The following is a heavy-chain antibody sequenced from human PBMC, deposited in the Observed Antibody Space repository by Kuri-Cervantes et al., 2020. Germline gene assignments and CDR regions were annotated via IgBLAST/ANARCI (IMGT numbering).Heavy chain of an antibody. CDR3: ARDRGEWELLLGY. D-gene: IGHD1-26*01. J-gene: IGHJ4*02. CDR2: ISYDGSNE. Sequence: GESLKISCAASGFTFSHYGMHWVRQAPGKGLEWVAIISYDGSNEYYADSVKGRFTISRDNSKNTVYLQMNSLRGDDTAVYFCARDRGEWELLLGYWGQGTLVTVSS. CDR1: GFTFSHYG. V-gene: IGHV3-30*03.